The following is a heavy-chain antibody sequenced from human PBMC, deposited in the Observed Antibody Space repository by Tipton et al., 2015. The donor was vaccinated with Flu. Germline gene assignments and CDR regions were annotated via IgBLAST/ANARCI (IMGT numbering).Heavy chain of an antibody. Sequence: SLRLSCAASGFTFSSHAMNWVRQAPGKGLEWVSTITGSGGSTYFADSVKGRFTISRDNSKNTLYLQMNSLRAEDTAVYYCAREVGGDHDYFDYWGQGTLVTVSS. CDR1: GFTFSSHA. J-gene: IGHJ4*02. V-gene: IGHV3-23*01. D-gene: IGHD3-16*01. CDR2: ITGSGGST. CDR3: AREVGGDHDYFDY.